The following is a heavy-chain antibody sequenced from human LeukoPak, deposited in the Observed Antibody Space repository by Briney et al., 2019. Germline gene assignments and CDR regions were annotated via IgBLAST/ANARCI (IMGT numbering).Heavy chain of an antibody. J-gene: IGHJ6*03. CDR1: GFNLSSYW. CDR2: ISSSSSTI. D-gene: IGHD3-16*01. CDR3: ARDGGLYYYYMDV. Sequence: GGSLRLSCAASGFNLSSYWMSWVRQAPGKGLEWVSYISSSSSTIYYADSVKGRFTISRDNAKNTLYLQMNSLRAEDTAVYYCARDGGLYYYYMDVWGKGTTVTVSS. V-gene: IGHV3-48*01.